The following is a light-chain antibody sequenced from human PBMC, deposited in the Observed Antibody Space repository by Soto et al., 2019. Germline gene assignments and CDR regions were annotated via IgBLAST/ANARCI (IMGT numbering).Light chain of an antibody. V-gene: IGLV1-40*01. CDR1: SSNIGAGYD. CDR3: QSYDSSLSAVV. CDR2: VNS. J-gene: IGLJ2*01. Sequence: QLVLTQPPSVSGAPGQRVTISCTGSSSNIGAGYDVHWYQQLPGTAPKLLIYVNSNRPSGVPDRFSGSKSGTSASLAITGLQAEDEADHYCQSYDSSLSAVVFGGGTKLTVL.